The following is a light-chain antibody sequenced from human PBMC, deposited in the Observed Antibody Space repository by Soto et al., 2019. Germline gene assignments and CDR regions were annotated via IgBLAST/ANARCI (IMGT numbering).Light chain of an antibody. Sequence: IQLTQSPSSLSASVGDRVTITCRASQGISSYLAWYQQKPGKAPELLIYAAFTLQSGVPSRFSGSGSGTDFTLTISSLQPEDFATYYCQQVNSYLELTFGPGTKVDIK. V-gene: IGKV1-9*01. CDR1: QGISSY. J-gene: IGKJ3*01. CDR3: QQVNSYLELT. CDR2: AAF.